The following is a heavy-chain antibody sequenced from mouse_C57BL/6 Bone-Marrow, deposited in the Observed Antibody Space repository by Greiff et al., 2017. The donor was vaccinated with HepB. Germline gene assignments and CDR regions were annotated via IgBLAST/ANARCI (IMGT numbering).Heavy chain of an antibody. CDR3: ARWLLPYYFDY. V-gene: IGHV1-64*01. CDR2: IHPNSGST. J-gene: IGHJ2*01. Sequence: VQLQQPGAELVKPGASVKLSCKASGYTFTSYWMHWVKQRPGQGLEWIGMIHPNSGSTNYNEKFKGKATLTSDTSSSTAYMQLSSLTSEDSAIYFCARWLLPYYFDYWGQGTTLTVSS. D-gene: IGHD2-3*01. CDR1: GYTFTSYW.